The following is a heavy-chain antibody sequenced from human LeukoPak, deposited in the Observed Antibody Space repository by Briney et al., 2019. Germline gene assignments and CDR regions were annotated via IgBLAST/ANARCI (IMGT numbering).Heavy chain of an antibody. J-gene: IGHJ4*02. Sequence: SETLSLTCAVSGYSISSGYYWGWIRQPPGKGLEWIGSIYHSGSTYYNPSLKSRVTISVDTSKNQFSLKLSSVTAADTAVYYCARAIIAVAGVYYFDYWGQGTLVTVS. D-gene: IGHD6-19*01. CDR2: IYHSGST. V-gene: IGHV4-38-2*01. CDR1: GYSISSGYY. CDR3: ARAIIAVAGVYYFDY.